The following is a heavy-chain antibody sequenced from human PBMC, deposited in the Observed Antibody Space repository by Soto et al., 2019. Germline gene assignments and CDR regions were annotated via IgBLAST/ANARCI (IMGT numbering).Heavy chain of an antibody. CDR3: ARGLAAGGTGGLTYYFDF. V-gene: IGHV3-23*01. Sequence: DVQLLESGGDLVQPGGSLRLSCGASGFSFSSYAMAWVRQVPGKGLEWLSVITVRGHTTYYADSVRGRFTISRDDSRDTLYLQLNSLRGEDTDVYFCARGLAAGGTGGLTYYFDFWGQGTLVTVSP. J-gene: IGHJ4*02. CDR1: GFSFSSYA. CDR2: ITVRGHTT. D-gene: IGHD6-13*01.